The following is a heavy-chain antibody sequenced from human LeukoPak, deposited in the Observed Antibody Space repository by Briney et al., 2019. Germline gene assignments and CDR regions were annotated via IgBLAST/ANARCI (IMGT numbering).Heavy chain of an antibody. CDR3: ARLRPQDAFDI. V-gene: IGHV5-51*01. J-gene: IGHJ3*02. CDR1: GYSFTSYW. Sequence: GESLNISCKGSGYSFTSYWIGWVGQMPGKGLEGMGVIYPGDSDTRYSPSFQGQVTISADKSISTAYLQWSSLKAADTAMHYCARLRPQDAFDIWGQGTMVTVSS. CDR2: IYPGDSDT.